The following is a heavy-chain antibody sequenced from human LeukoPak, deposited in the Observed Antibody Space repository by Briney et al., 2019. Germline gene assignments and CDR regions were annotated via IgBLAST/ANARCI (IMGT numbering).Heavy chain of an antibody. CDR2: ISGSGGST. V-gene: IGHV3-23*01. CDR1: GFTFSSYA. CDR3: AKGRYCSGGSCPRRAFDI. D-gene: IGHD2-15*01. J-gene: IGHJ3*02. Sequence: GGSLRLSCAASGFTFSSYAMSWVRQAPGKGLEWVSAISGSGGSTYYADSVKGRFTISRDNSKNTLYLQMNSLRAEDTAVYYCAKGRYCSGGSCPRRAFDIWGQGTMVTVSS.